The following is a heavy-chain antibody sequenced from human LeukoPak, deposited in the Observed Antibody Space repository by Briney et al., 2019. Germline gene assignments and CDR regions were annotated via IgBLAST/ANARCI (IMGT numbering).Heavy chain of an antibody. D-gene: IGHD2-2*01. V-gene: IGHV4-4*07. CDR1: GGSISSYN. Sequence: SETLSLTCTVSGGSISSYNWSWIRQPAGKGLEWIGRIYTSGSTNYNPSLKSRVTISVDTSKNHFSLQLSAVTAADTAVDYCGRAGYCSSASSSYSFDIWGQGTMVTVSP. J-gene: IGHJ3*02. CDR2: IYTSGST. CDR3: GRAGYCSSASSSYSFDI.